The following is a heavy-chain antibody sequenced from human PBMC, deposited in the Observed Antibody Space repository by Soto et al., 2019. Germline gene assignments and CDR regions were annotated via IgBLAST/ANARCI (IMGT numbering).Heavy chain of an antibody. CDR1: GGSLSSTHW. J-gene: IGHJ5*02. Sequence: QVQLQESGPGLVKPSGTLSLTCAVSGGSLSSTHWWSWVRQPPRKGLEWIGDIYHTGSTNYNPSLKSLVTISVDKSNNQFSLNLSSVTAADTAVYYCARDPYYYGSGAKGGFDPWGQGTLVIVSS. D-gene: IGHD3-10*01. CDR3: ARDPYYYGSGAKGGFDP. V-gene: IGHV4-4*02. CDR2: IYHTGST.